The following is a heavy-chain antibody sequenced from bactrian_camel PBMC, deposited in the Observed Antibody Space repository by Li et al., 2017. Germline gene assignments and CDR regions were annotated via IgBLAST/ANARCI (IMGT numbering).Heavy chain of an antibody. Sequence: VQLVESGGGLVQPGGSLRLSCAASGFTFTNYAMSWVRQAPGKGLEWVSLINSGADATSYADSVKGRFTISIDSAKATLYLQMNSLRADDTAMYYCAIGLFADFGLGHGTQVTVS. J-gene: IGHJ4*01. CDR2: INSGADAT. V-gene: IGHV3S31*01. D-gene: IGHD3*01. CDR1: GFTFTNYA.